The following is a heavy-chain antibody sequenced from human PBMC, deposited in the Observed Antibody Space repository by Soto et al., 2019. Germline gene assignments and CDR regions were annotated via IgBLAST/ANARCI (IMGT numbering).Heavy chain of an antibody. CDR2: INHVGIT. CDR1: GGSFRGFY. D-gene: IGHD3-3*01. J-gene: IGHJ4*02. V-gene: IGHV4-34*01. Sequence: QVQLQQWGAGLLKPSETLSLTCAVSGGSFRGFYWTWIRQSPGKGLEWLGDINHVGITNYNPSLKSQVSIPVDTSKSQFPLKLSSVTAADTAVYYCARAHDFWGGRQQPIDSWGQGTLVTVSS. CDR3: ARAHDFWGGRQQPIDS.